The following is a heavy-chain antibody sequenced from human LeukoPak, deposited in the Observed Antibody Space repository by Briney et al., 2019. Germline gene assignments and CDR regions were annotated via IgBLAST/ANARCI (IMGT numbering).Heavy chain of an antibody. V-gene: IGHV5-51*01. J-gene: IGHJ6*03. CDR2: IYPGDSDT. D-gene: IGHD5-12*01. CDR1: GYSFTSYW. CDR3: ARHGGSGYDYGSYDKKYYYYYMDV. Sequence: GESLKISCKGSGYSFTSYWIGWVRQMPGKGLEWMGIIYPGDSDTRYSPSFQGQVTISADKSISTAYLQWSSLKASDTAMYYCARHGGSGYDYGSYDKKYYYYYMDVWGKGTTVTVSS.